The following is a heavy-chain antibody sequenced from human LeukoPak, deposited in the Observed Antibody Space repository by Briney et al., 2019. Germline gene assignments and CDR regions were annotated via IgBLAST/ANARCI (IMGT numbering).Heavy chain of an antibody. CDR1: GASISNSAYY. J-gene: IGHJ5*02. D-gene: IGHD3-3*01. CDR2: VHYSGST. CDR3: ARLFFVIDT. Sequence: PSETLSLSCTVSGASISNSAYYWLWIRQPPGEGLECIGTVHYSGSTFYNPSLKSRVNISVDTSKNQFSLQLSSVTAVDTAVYYCARLFFVIDTWGEGTLVTVSS. V-gene: IGHV4-39*01.